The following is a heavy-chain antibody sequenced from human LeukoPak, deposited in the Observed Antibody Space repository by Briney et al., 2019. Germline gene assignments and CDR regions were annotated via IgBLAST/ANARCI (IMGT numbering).Heavy chain of an antibody. D-gene: IGHD5-24*01. CDR1: GFTFNRYE. CDR3: ARGDGGYYYGMDV. J-gene: IGHJ6*02. V-gene: IGHV3-48*03. CDR2: ISGSGRTI. Sequence: GASLRLSCAASGFTFNRYEMNWVRQAPGKGLEWVSYISGSGRTIYYAVSVKGRFTISRDNAKNSLYLQMNSLRAEDTAVYYCARGDGGYYYGMDVWGRGTTVTVSS.